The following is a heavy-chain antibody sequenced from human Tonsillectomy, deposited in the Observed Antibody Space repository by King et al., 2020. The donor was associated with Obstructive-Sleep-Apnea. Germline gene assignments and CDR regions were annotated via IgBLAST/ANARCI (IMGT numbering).Heavy chain of an antibody. J-gene: IGHJ4*02. Sequence: VQLQQWGAGLLKPSETLSLTCAVYGGSFSDYYWSWIRQPPGKGREWIGEINHSGSTNYNPSLKSRVTISVDTSKNQFSLKLSPVTAADTAVYYCARGSSSWYPDYFDYWGQGTLVTVSS. CDR3: ARGSSSWYPDYFDY. D-gene: IGHD6-13*01. CDR2: INHSGST. CDR1: GGSFSDYY. V-gene: IGHV4-34*01.